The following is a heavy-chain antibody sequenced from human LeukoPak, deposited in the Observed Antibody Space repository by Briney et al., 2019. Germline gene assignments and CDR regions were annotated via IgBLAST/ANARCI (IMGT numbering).Heavy chain of an antibody. J-gene: IGHJ5*02. CDR2: IYYSGTT. V-gene: IGHV4-61*01. CDR1: GGSVSSGSYY. CDR3: AREIRSRGTGWFDP. Sequence: PSETLSLTCTVSGGSVSSGSYYWSWIRQPPGKGLEWSGYIYYSGTTNYNPSLKSRVTRSVHTSKNQFSLKLSSVTAADTAVYYCAREIRSRGTGWFDPWGQGTLVTVSS. D-gene: IGHD1-1*01.